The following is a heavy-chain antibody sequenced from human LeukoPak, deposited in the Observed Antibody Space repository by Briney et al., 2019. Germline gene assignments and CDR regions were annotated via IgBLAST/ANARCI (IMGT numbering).Heavy chain of an antibody. D-gene: IGHD1-26*01. J-gene: IGHJ5*02. CDR1: GGSISSTTYY. V-gene: IGHV4-39*07. Sequence: SETLSLTCTVSGGSISSTTYYWGWIRQPPGKGLEWIGSIYHSGNTYYNPSLKSRVTISVDTSKNQFSLKLSSVTAADTAVYYCARLLPTINWFDPWGQGTLVTVSS. CDR3: ARLLPTINWFDP. CDR2: IYHSGNT.